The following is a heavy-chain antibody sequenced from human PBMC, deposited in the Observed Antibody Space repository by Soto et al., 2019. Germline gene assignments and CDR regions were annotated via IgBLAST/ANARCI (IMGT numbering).Heavy chain of an antibody. Sequence: GESLKISCKGSGYSFTSYWIGWVRQMPGKGLEWMGIIYPGDSDTRYSPSFQGQVTISADRSISTAYLQWSSLKASDTAMYYCARRLYCSGGSCYSYYYYGMDVWGQGTTVTVSS. V-gene: IGHV5-51*01. CDR1: GYSFTSYW. CDR3: ARRLYCSGGSCYSYYYYGMDV. D-gene: IGHD2-15*01. J-gene: IGHJ6*02. CDR2: IYPGDSDT.